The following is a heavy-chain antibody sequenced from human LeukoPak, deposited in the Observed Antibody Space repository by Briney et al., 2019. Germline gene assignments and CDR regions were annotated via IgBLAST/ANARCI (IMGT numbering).Heavy chain of an antibody. D-gene: IGHD3-10*01. CDR1: GFTFSSYS. CDR2: ISSSSSYI. V-gene: IGHV3-21*01. CDR3: ARGPTREVQGVIIAPSNWFDP. Sequence: PGGSLRLSCAASGFTFSSYSMNWVRQAPGKGLEWVSSISSSSSYIYYADSVKGRFTISRDNAKNSLYLQMNSLRAEDTAVYYCARGPTREVQGVIIAPSNWFDPWGQGTLVTVSS. J-gene: IGHJ5*02.